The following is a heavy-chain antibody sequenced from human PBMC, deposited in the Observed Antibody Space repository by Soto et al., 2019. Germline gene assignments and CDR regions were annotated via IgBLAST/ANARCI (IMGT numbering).Heavy chain of an antibody. Sequence: PGGSLRLSCAASGFTFSSYAMHWVRQAPGKGLEHVSAITSNGGSTYYANSVKGRFTISRDNSKNTLYLQMGSLRAEDMAVYYGVRDRPGPQHYFDYWGQGSVVTFSS. V-gene: IGHV3-64*01. CDR3: VRDRPGPQHYFDY. CDR2: ITSNGGST. CDR1: GFTFSSYA. J-gene: IGHJ4*02. D-gene: IGHD6-6*01.